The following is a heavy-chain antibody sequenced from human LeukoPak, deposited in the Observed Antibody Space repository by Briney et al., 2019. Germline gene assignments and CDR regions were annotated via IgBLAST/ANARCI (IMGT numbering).Heavy chain of an antibody. Sequence: GGSLRLSCAASGFTFSSYAMSWVRQAPGKRLEWVSAISGSGGSTYYADSAKGRFTISRAHSKNTLSLQMNSLRAEDTAVYYCAKHLSGLRYFDWLPRDYYCMDVWGKGTTVTVSS. J-gene: IGHJ6*03. CDR1: GFTFSSYA. D-gene: IGHD3-9*01. V-gene: IGHV3-23*01. CDR3: AKHLSGLRYFDWLPRDYYCMDV. CDR2: ISGSGGST.